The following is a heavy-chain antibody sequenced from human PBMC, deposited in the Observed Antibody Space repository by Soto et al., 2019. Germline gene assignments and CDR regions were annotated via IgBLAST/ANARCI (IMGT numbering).Heavy chain of an antibody. Sequence: VQLVESGGGVVQPGRSLRLSCAASGFTFSSYAMHWVRQAPGKGLEWVAVISYDGSNKYYADSVKGRFTISRDNSKNTLYLQMNSLRAEDTAVYYCARDTEGAGDYWGQGTLVTVSS. D-gene: IGHD2-8*02. CDR3: ARDTEGAGDY. CDR1: GFTFSSYA. V-gene: IGHV3-30-3*01. CDR2: ISYDGSNK. J-gene: IGHJ4*02.